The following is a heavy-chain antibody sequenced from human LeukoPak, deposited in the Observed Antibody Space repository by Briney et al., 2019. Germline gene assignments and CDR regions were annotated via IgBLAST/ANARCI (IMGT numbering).Heavy chain of an antibody. CDR1: VNSLTKIS. V-gene: IGHV1-24*01. Sequence: ASVTVSFTFSVNSLTKISIQWVRQAPRNGQELMGGFHPEEAKMVYSQNFQGRVTMTEDTSTQTAYMELSGLTSDDTAVYYCATRSGDFWSGFVNWGQGTLVTVSS. CDR2: FHPEEAKM. CDR3: ATRSGDFWSGFVN. J-gene: IGHJ4*02. D-gene: IGHD3-3*01.